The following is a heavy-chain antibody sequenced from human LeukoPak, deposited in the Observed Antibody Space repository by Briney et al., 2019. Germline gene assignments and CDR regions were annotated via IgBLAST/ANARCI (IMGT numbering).Heavy chain of an antibody. CDR2: ISGSGSTI. J-gene: IGHJ4*02. CDR3: AREGGVVFDY. Sequence: GGSLRLSCAASGFTFSTYAMSWVRQAPGKGLEWVSGISGSGSTIYYADSVKGRFTISRDNAKNSLYLQMNSLRAEDTAVYYCAREGGVVFDYWGQGTLVTVSS. CDR1: GFTFSTYA. D-gene: IGHD1-26*01. V-gene: IGHV3-11*01.